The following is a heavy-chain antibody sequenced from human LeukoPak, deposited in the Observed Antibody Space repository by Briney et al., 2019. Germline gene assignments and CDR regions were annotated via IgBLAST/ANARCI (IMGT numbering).Heavy chain of an antibody. Sequence: GASVKVSCKASGYTFTSYGISWVRQAPGQGLEWMGWISAYNGNTNYAQKLQGRVTMTTDTSTSTAYMELRSLRSDDTAVYYCARGYCSSTSCYPGYFDYWGQGTLVTVSS. J-gene: IGHJ4*02. V-gene: IGHV1-18*01. CDR2: ISAYNGNT. D-gene: IGHD2-2*01. CDR3: ARGYCSSTSCYPGYFDY. CDR1: GYTFTSYG.